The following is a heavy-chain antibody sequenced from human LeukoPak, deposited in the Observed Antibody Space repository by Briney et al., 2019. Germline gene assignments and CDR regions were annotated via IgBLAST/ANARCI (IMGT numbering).Heavy chain of an antibody. Sequence: KPSETLSLTCTVSGGSISSYYWSWIRQPPGKGLEWIGYIYYSGSTNYNPSLKSRVTLSVDTSENQFSLKLTSVTAADTAVYYCARDSLYSSGWYHDYWGQGTLVTVSS. CDR2: IYYSGST. CDR1: GGSISSYY. CDR3: ARDSLYSSGWYHDY. J-gene: IGHJ4*02. V-gene: IGHV4-59*12. D-gene: IGHD6-19*01.